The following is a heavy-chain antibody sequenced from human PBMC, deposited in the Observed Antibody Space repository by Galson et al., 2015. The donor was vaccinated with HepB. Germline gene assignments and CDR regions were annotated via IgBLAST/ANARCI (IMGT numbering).Heavy chain of an antibody. V-gene: IGHV1-18*01. J-gene: IGHJ4*02. CDR2: ISTNSGNT. CDR1: GYRFTDNG. D-gene: IGHD1-7*01. Sequence: SVKVSCKASGYRFTDNGISWVRQAPGQGLEWMAWISTNSGNTNYAQKFQGRVTVTTDTSTSTAYMELKSLKSEDTAVYFCARERNYRFDSWGQGTLVTVSS. CDR3: ARERNYRFDS.